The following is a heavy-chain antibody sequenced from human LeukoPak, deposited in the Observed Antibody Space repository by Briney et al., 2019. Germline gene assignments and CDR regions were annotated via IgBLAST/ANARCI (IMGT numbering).Heavy chain of an antibody. Sequence: GRSLRLSCAASGFTFSSYAMHWVRQAPGKGLEWVAVISYDGSNKYYADSVKGRFTISRDNAKNSLYLQMNSLRAEDTAVYYCARFQVTFGGVIVKGPNYFDYWGQGTLVTVSS. D-gene: IGHD3-16*02. V-gene: IGHV3-30-3*01. CDR2: ISYDGSNK. CDR1: GFTFSSYA. J-gene: IGHJ4*02. CDR3: ARFQVTFGGVIVKGPNYFDY.